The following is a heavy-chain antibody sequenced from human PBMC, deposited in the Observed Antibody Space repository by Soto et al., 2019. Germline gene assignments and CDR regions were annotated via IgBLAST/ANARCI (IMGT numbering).Heavy chain of an antibody. CDR1: EFTVSDNY. CDR2: ISSGGVS. J-gene: IGHJ6*02. V-gene: IGHV3-53*01. CDR3: ASPPGPPASSGMDV. D-gene: IGHD2-8*02. Sequence: PGGSLRLSCSASEFTVSDNYINWVRQAPGKGLEWVAVISSGGVSYYADSVKGRFTISRDNSRNTAYLQMNSLRAEDTAVYYCASPPGPPASSGMDVWGQGTTVTVS.